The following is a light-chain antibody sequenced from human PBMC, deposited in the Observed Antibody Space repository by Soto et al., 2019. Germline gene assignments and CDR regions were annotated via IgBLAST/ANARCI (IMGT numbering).Light chain of an antibody. CDR3: QHYNSYSEA. J-gene: IGKJ1*01. V-gene: IGKV1-17*01. CDR2: AAS. CDR1: QGIGDA. Sequence: DIQMSQSPSSLSASVGDRVTITCRASQGIGDALGWYQQKPGKAPKRLIYAASTLKSGVPSRFSGSGSGTEFTLTISSLQPDDFATYYCQHYNSYSEAFGQGTKVELK.